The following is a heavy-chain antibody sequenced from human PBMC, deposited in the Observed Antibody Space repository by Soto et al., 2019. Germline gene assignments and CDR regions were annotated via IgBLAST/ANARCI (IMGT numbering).Heavy chain of an antibody. Sequence: EVQLLESGGGLVQPGGSLRLSCAASGLIFANYAMSWVRQAPGKGLEWVSHISGGGGSTYYADSVKGRFTISRDNSKNTLYLQMNSLKAEDTAVYYCAKESPGYSSSPIDYWGQGPLVTVSS. CDR3: AKESPGYSSSPIDY. CDR2: ISGGGGST. CDR1: GLIFANYA. V-gene: IGHV3-23*01. D-gene: IGHD6-6*01. J-gene: IGHJ4*02.